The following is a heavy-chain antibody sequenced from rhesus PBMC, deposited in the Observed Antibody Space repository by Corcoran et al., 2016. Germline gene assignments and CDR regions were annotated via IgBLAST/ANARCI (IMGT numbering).Heavy chain of an antibody. Sequence: QVQLQESGPGLVKPSETLSLTCAVSGGSISSNYWSWIRQSPGKGLEWIGYSYGGSGSTSYNPALTSRVTISTDATKNQFSLKLSSVTAADTAVYYCARYRAGYGSNYDYWGQGVLVTVSS. CDR3: ARYRAGYGSNYDY. D-gene: IGHD4-29*01. J-gene: IGHJ4*01. CDR1: GGSISSNY. V-gene: IGHV4-147*01. CDR2: SYGGSGST.